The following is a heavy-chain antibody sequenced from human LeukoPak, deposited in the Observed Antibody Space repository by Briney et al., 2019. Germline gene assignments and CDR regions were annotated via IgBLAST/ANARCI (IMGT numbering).Heavy chain of an antibody. Sequence: GGSLRLPCAASGFTFDDYAMHWVRQTPGKGLEWVSLINRGGGTTDYADSVKGRFTISRDNRKNSVYLQMNSLRTEDTALYYCAKDISPHGYNYPFDYWGQGTLVTVSS. V-gene: IGHV3-43*02. D-gene: IGHD3-22*01. CDR2: INRGGGTT. CDR1: GFTFDDYA. J-gene: IGHJ4*02. CDR3: AKDISPHGYNYPFDY.